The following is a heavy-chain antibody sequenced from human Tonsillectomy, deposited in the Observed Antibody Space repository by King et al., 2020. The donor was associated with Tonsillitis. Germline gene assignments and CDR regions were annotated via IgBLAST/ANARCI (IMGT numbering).Heavy chain of an antibody. Sequence: LQLQESGPGLVKPSETLSLTCTVSGGSISSSSYYWGWIRQPPGKGLEWIGSIYYSGSTYYNPSLKSRVTISADTSKNQISLKLSSVTAADTDVYYCASPGYCSSTSCYDIWGQGTLVTVSS. CDR3: ASPGYCSSTSCYDI. D-gene: IGHD2-2*01. CDR1: GGSISSSSYY. J-gene: IGHJ4*02. V-gene: IGHV4-39*01. CDR2: IYYSGST.